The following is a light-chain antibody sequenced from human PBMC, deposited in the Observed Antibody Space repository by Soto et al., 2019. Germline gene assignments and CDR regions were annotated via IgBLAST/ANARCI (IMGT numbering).Light chain of an antibody. CDR1: QSISNW. CDR3: QQYSSYSA. J-gene: IGKJ1*01. Sequence: DIQMTQSPSTLSASVGDRVTITCRASQSISNWLAWYQQKPGKAPKLLIYDASSLESGVPARFSGSGSGTEFTPTISSLQPDDFATYYCQQYSSYSAFGQGTKVDI. CDR2: DAS. V-gene: IGKV1-5*01.